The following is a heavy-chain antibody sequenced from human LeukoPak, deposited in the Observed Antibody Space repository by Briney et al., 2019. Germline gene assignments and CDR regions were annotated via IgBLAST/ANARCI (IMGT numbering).Heavy chain of an antibody. D-gene: IGHD6-13*01. CDR1: GFTFSSYA. CDR2: ISGSGSHT. V-gene: IGHV3-23*01. Sequence: GGSLRLSGATSGFTFSSYAMSWVRQAPGKGLEWVSGISGSGSHTYYADSVKGRFTVSRDNSRNTLHLQMNSLRAEDTALYYCAKPQYSSNWYGMGVWGQGTTVTVSS. J-gene: IGHJ6*02. CDR3: AKPQYSSNWYGMGV.